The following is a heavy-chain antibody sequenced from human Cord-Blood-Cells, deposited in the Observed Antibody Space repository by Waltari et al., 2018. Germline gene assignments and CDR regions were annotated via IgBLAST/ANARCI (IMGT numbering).Heavy chain of an antibody. Sequence: QVQLVQSGAEVKKPGSSVKVSCKASGGTFSSYAISWVRQAPGQGLEWMGGIIPIFGTANYAQKFQGRVTITADESTNTAYMELSSLRSEDTAVYYCARDSRYCSSTSCYWFDPWGQGTLVTVSS. V-gene: IGHV1-69*12. CDR3: ARDSRYCSSTSCYWFDP. CDR1: GGTFSSYA. CDR2: IIPIFGTA. D-gene: IGHD2-2*01. J-gene: IGHJ5*02.